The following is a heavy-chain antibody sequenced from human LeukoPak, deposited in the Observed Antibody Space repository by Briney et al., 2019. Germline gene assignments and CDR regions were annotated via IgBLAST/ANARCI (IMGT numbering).Heavy chain of an antibody. Sequence: AGGSLRLSCATSGVTISRSYMSWVRQVPGKGLEWVSCIYGADTIYYADFVKDRFTISRDSNRNILYLQMNSLRADDTAVYYCTRGARGAYFDYWGQGTLVTVSS. D-gene: IGHD4/OR15-4a*01. CDR1: GVTISRSY. V-gene: IGHV3-66*01. CDR3: TRGARGAYFDY. CDR2: IYGADTI. J-gene: IGHJ4*02.